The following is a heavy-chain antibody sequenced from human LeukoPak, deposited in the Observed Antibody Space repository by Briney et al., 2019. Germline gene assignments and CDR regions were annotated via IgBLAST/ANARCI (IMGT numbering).Heavy chain of an antibody. Sequence: SETLSLTCSVSGASISSGSNYWGWIRQPPGKGLEWIGSIYYSGSTYYNPSLKSRVTISVDTSKNQFSLKLSSVTAADTAVYYCARELRYFDWYYYYYMDVWGKGTTVTISS. D-gene: IGHD3-9*01. CDR3: ARELRYFDWYYYYYMDV. CDR1: GASISSGSNY. V-gene: IGHV4-39*02. J-gene: IGHJ6*03. CDR2: IYYSGST.